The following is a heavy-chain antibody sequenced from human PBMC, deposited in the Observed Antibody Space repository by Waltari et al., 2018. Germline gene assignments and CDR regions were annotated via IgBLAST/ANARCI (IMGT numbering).Heavy chain of an antibody. CDR3: ARDRAPGGTYYL. V-gene: IGHV3-48*03. CDR2: ISGGRETT. CDR1: GFIFSSYE. Sequence: EEQLVESGGGLVKPGGSLRLSCAASGFIFSSYEMNWVRQGPGGGLEWLSYISGGRETTFYADSVKGRFTISRDNAKNTLFLQMNSLTDEDTATYYCARDRAPGGTYYLWGQGTLVNVSS. J-gene: IGHJ4*02. D-gene: IGHD3-10*01.